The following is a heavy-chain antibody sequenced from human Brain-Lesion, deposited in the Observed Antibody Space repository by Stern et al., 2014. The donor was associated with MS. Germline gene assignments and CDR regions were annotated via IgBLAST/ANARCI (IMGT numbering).Heavy chain of an antibody. V-gene: IGHV3-9*01. CDR2: ISWNSGTI. CDR1: GFTFVDYA. Sequence: QLVESGGDLVQPGRSLRLSCAAFGFTFVDYAMHLVRQAPRKGLEWVAGISWNSGTIGYADSVKGRFATSRDNAYSSLYLQMNSLRPEDTALYYCARDITGSSAYFAYWGQGTLVTVSS. CDR3: ARDITGSSAYFAY. D-gene: IGHD1-14*01. J-gene: IGHJ4*02.